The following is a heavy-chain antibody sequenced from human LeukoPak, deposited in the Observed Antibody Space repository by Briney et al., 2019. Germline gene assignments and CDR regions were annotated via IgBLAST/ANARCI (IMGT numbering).Heavy chain of an antibody. D-gene: IGHD3-9*01. V-gene: IGHV1-18*04. CDR2: ISAYNGNT. CDR3: ARAYDILTGYYDY. Sequence: ASVKVSCKASGYTFTGYYMHWVRQAPGQGLEWMGWISAYNGNTNYAQKLQGRVTMTTDTSTSTAYMELRSLRSDDTAVYYCARAYDILTGYYDYWGQGTLVTVSS. J-gene: IGHJ4*02. CDR1: GYTFTGYY.